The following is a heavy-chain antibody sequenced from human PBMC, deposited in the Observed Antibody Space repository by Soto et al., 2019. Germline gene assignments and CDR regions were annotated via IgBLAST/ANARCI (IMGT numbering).Heavy chain of an antibody. CDR1: GFTFSSYW. J-gene: IGHJ6*02. Sequence: EVQLVESGGGLVQPGGSLRLSCAASGFTFSSYWMSWVRQAPGKGLEWVANIKQDGSEKYYVDSVKGRFTISRYNAKNSLYLQMNSLRAEDTAVYYCARDRRDYYYYYGMDVWGQGTTVTVSS. CDR3: ARDRRDYYYYYGMDV. V-gene: IGHV3-7*03. CDR2: IKQDGSEK.